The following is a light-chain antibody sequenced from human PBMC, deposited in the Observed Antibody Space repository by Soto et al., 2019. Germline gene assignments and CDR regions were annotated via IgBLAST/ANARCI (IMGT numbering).Light chain of an antibody. Sequence: DIQMTQSPSTLSASVGDRVTITCRASQSISSWLAWYQQKPGKAPKLLMYDASSLKSGVPSRFSGSGSGTEFTLTISSLQPDDFATYYCQQYNSYSWTFGQGTKVDIK. CDR1: QSISSW. CDR2: DAS. J-gene: IGKJ1*01. CDR3: QQYNSYSWT. V-gene: IGKV1-5*01.